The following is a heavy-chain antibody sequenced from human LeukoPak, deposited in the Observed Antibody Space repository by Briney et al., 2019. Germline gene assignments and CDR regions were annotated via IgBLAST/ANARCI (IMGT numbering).Heavy chain of an antibody. CDR3: ARGFKAAAGTFFNILGFDP. D-gene: IGHD6-13*01. J-gene: IGHJ5*02. V-gene: IGHV4-34*09. Sequence: SETLSLTCGVSGGSFSAYYWTWIRQPPGKGLEVIGEINHSGRTNYNPSLKSRVTISVDTSKNQFSLKLSSVTATDTAVYYCARGFKAAAGTFFNILGFDPWGQGTLVTVSS. CDR2: INHSGRT. CDR1: GGSFSAYY.